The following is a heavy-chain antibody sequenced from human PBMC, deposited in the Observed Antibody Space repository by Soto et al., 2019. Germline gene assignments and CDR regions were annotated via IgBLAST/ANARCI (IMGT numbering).Heavy chain of an antibody. CDR3: ARYQEYSSSSIQDYYYMDV. Sequence: ASVKVSCKASGYTFTSYGISWVRQAPGQGLEWMGWISAYNGNTNYAQKLQGRVTMTTDTSTSTAYMELRSLRSDDTAVYYCARYQEYSSSSIQDYYYMDVWGKGTTVTVSS. V-gene: IGHV1-18*01. J-gene: IGHJ6*03. CDR2: ISAYNGNT. CDR1: GYTFTSYG. D-gene: IGHD6-6*01.